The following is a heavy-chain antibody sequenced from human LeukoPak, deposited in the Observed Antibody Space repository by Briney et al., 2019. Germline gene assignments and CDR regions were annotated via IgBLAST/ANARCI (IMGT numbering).Heavy chain of an antibody. CDR3: ARGNYDFWSGFVHWFDP. V-gene: IGHV4-34*01. D-gene: IGHD3-3*01. Sequence: SETLSLTCAVYGGSFRGYYWSWIRQPPGKGLEWIGEINHSGSTNYNPSLKSRVTISVGTSKNQFSLKLSSVTAADTAVYYCARGNYDFWSGFVHWFDPWGQGTLVTVSS. CDR2: INHSGST. J-gene: IGHJ5*02. CDR1: GGSFRGYY.